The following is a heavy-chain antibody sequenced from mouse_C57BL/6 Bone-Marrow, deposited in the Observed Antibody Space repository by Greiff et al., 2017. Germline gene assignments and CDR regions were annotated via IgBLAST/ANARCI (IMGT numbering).Heavy chain of an antibody. J-gene: IGHJ4*01. CDR1: GYTFTDYN. CDR3: ALNDGYGYAMDY. V-gene: IGHV1-18*01. Sequence: VQLKESGPELVKPGASVKIPCKASGYTFTDYNMDWVKQSHGKSLEWIGDINPNNGGTIYNQKFKGKATLTVDKSSSTAYMELRSLTSEDTAVYYCALNDGYGYAMDYWGQGTSVTVSS. CDR2: INPNNGGT. D-gene: IGHD2-3*01.